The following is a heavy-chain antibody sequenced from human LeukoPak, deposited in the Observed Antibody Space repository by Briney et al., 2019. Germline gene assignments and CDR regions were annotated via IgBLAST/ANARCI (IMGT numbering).Heavy chain of an antibody. CDR1: GFTFSSYA. D-gene: IGHD4-23*01. V-gene: IGHV3-15*01. CDR2: IKSKTDGGTT. J-gene: IGHJ3*02. CDR3: TTTQGVTSFDAFDI. Sequence: PGGSLRLSCAASGFTFSSYAMSWVRQAPGKGLEWVGRIKSKTDGGTTDYAAPVRGRFTISRDDSKNTLYLQMNSLKIEDTAIYCCTTTQGVTSFDAFDIWGQGTMVTVSS.